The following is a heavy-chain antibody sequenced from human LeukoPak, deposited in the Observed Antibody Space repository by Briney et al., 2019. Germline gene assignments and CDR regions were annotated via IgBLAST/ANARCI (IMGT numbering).Heavy chain of an antibody. CDR2: IIPIFGTA. V-gene: IGHV1-69*06. Sequence: GASVKVSCKASGGTFSSYAISWVRQAPGQGLEWMGGIIPIFGTANYAQKFQGRVTITADKSTSTAYMELSSLRSEDTAVYYCARVVDTAMAPYFDYWGQGTLVTVSS. CDR1: GGTFSSYA. CDR3: ARVVDTAMAPYFDY. D-gene: IGHD5-18*01. J-gene: IGHJ4*02.